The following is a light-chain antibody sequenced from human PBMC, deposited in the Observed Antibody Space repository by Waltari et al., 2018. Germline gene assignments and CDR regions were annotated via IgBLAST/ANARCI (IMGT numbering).Light chain of an antibody. CDR2: DNN. V-gene: IGLV1-51*01. J-gene: IGLJ2*01. CDR1: SSNIGNYY. CDR3: ATWDNSLREVV. Sequence: QSVLTQPPSVSAAPGQKVTISCSGNSSNIGNYYVSRYHQVPGATPKLLIFDNNQRPSGIPDRFSASKSGTSATLGITGLQIGDEADYYCATWDNSLREVVFGGGTKLTVL.